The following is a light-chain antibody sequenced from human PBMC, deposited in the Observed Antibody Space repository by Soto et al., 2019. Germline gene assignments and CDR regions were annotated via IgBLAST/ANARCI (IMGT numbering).Light chain of an antibody. CDR3: QKSSSTPLT. CDR2: GAS. J-gene: IGKJ4*01. CDR1: ETISHY. V-gene: IGKV1-39*01. Sequence: IHMTQSPSSLSASVVARVTLTCWASETISHYLNWYQQKPGKAHKLLIYGASKLQSGVPSRVSASGSGTDFTLTIASLQAEEFATYYCQKSSSTPLTVGGGSKVDIK.